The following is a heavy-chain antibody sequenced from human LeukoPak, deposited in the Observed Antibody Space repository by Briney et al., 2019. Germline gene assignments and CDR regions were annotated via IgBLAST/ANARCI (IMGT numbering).Heavy chain of an antibody. CDR1: GGSISSHY. V-gene: IGHV4-59*11. J-gene: IGHJ1*01. Sequence: PSETLSLTCTVSGGSISSHYWSWIRQPPGKGLEWIGYIYYSGSTNYNPSLKSRVTISVDTSKNRFSLKLSSVTAADTAVYYCARGSDYDFWSGYYTSEYFQHWGQGTLVTVSS. D-gene: IGHD3-3*01. CDR3: ARGSDYDFWSGYYTSEYFQH. CDR2: IYYSGST.